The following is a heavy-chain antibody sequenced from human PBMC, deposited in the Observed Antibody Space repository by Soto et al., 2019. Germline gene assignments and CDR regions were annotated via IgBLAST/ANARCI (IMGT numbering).Heavy chain of an antibody. V-gene: IGHV3-23*01. D-gene: IGHD5-12*01. CDR2: IRGRGYSS. Sequence: GGSQRVRWETLGMPLGNLCVNLVSPAQGKGLEWVSFIRGRGYSSSYADSVKGRFIIIRDNSKSTLYLQMNSLRAEDTAVYFRAKGGGYVYGDYFDYWGQG. CDR3: AKGGGYVYGDYFDY. J-gene: IGHJ4*02. CDR1: GMPLGNLC.